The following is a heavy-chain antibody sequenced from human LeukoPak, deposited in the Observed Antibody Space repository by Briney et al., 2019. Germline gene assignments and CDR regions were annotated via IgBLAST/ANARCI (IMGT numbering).Heavy chain of an antibody. CDR3: ARGALPQN. CDR1: GGSISSSSYY. Sequence: SETLSLTCTVSGGSISSSSYYWGWIRQPPGKGLEWIGSVYYTGASYYNPSLKSRVTISIDTSKKHFSLKLTSVTAADTAVYYCARGALPQNWGQGTLVTVSS. J-gene: IGHJ4*02. CDR2: VYYTGAS. V-gene: IGHV4-39*07.